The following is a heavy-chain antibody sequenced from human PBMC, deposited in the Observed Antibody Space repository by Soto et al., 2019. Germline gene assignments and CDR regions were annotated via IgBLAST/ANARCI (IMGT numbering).Heavy chain of an antibody. J-gene: IGHJ4*02. V-gene: IGHV3-30*18. D-gene: IGHD5-12*01. CDR1: GFTFNNYG. CDR2: ISYDGGIE. CDR3: AKDLRRYSGYGYFDY. Sequence: QVQLVESGGGAVQPGRSLRLSCAASGFTFNNYGMHWVRQAPGKGLEWVALISYDGGIEYYTDSMKGRLTISRDNSKNTLYLQLNSLRAEDTAVYYCAKDLRRYSGYGYFDYWGPGTLVTVSS.